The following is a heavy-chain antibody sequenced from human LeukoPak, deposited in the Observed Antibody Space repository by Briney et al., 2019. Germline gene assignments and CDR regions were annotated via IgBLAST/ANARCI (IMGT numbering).Heavy chain of an antibody. J-gene: IGHJ4*02. CDR2: ISYDGSSK. CDR3: AKDGDTYYYDGFVDY. V-gene: IGHV3-30*18. Sequence: GGSLRLSCAASGFTFSTYGIHWVRQAPGKGLEWVAVISYDGSSKYYADSVKGRFTISRDNSKNTLYLQMNSLRAEDTAVYYCAKDGDTYYYDGFVDYWGQGTLVTVSS. D-gene: IGHD3-22*01. CDR1: GFTFSTYG.